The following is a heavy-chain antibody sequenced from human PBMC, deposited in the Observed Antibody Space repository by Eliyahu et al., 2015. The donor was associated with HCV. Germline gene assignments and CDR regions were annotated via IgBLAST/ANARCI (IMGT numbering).Heavy chain of an antibody. CDR1: RFAFSNYA. V-gene: IGHV3-23*01. D-gene: IGHD6-19*01. J-gene: IGHJ6*02. Sequence: EVQLLQSGGGLVQPGGSLRLSCTGSRFAFSNYAMIWVRQGPGKGLEWVSRISISGDSAYYADSVKGRFTISRDNSKSTFYLQMNSLRAEDTAVYYCAKDLPTYTNGWSEYFGMHVWGQGTTVTVSS. CDR3: AKDLPTYTNGWSEYFGMHV. CDR2: ISISGDSA.